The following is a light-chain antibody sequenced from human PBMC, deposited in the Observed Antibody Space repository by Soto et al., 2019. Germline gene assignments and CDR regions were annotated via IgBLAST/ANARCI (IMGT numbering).Light chain of an antibody. Sequence: EIVLTQSPVTLSLSPGERATLSCRARQSVTSTYFAWYQQKPGQAPRLLIYGGTSRATGIPDRFSGSGYGTDFTLTISRLEPEDFAVYYCQQYGSSGTFGQGTKVDIK. V-gene: IGKV3-20*01. CDR2: GGT. J-gene: IGKJ1*01. CDR3: QQYGSSGT. CDR1: QSVTSTY.